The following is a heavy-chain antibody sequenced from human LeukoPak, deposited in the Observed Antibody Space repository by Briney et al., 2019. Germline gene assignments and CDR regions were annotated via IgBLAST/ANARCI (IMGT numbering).Heavy chain of an antibody. Sequence: SQTLSLTCTVSGGSISSGGYYWSWIRQPPGKGLEWIGYIFYSASTNYNPSLKSRVTISVDTSKNQFSLKLSSVTAADTAVYYCARGEWDLLFDYWGQGTLVTVSS. D-gene: IGHD1-26*01. CDR1: GGSISSGGYY. V-gene: IGHV4-61*08. J-gene: IGHJ4*02. CDR3: ARGEWDLLFDY. CDR2: IFYSAST.